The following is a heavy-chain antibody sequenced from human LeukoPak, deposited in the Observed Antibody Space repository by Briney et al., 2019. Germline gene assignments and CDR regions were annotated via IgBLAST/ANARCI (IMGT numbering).Heavy chain of an antibody. Sequence: GSSVKVSCKASGGTFSSYAISWVRQAPGQGLEWMGRIIPILGIANYAQKFQGRVTITADKSTSTAYMELSSLRSEDTAVYYCARGLRTYYDFWSGYSDDAFDIWGQGTMVTVSS. CDR1: GGTFSSYA. V-gene: IGHV1-69*04. CDR3: ARGLRTYYDFWSGYSDDAFDI. CDR2: IIPILGIA. J-gene: IGHJ3*02. D-gene: IGHD3-3*01.